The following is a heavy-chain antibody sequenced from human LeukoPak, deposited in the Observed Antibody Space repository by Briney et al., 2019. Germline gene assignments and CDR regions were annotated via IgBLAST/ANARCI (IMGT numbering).Heavy chain of an antibody. CDR2: ISWNSGSI. CDR3: AREGTYYDFWSGYYPYNWFDP. D-gene: IGHD3-3*01. J-gene: IGHJ5*02. CDR1: GFTFDDYA. V-gene: IGHV3-9*01. Sequence: GGSLRLSCAASGFTFDDYAMHWVRQAPGKGLEWVSGISWNSGSIVYADSVKGRFTISRDNAKNTLYLQMNSLRAEDTAVYYCAREGTYYDFWSGYYPYNWFDPWGQGTLVTVSS.